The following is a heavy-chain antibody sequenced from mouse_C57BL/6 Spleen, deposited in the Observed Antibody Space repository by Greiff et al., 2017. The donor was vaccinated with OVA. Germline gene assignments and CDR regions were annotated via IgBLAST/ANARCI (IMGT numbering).Heavy chain of an antibody. J-gene: IGHJ4*01. D-gene: IGHD2-5*01. CDR1: GYTFTTYP. CDR2: FHPYNDDT. Sequence: VQLQESGAELVKPGASVKMSCKASGYTFTTYPIEWMKQNHGKSLEWIGNFHPYNDDTKYNEKFKGKATLTVEKSSSTVYLELSRLTSDDSAVYYCARRTYYSNYDYYAMDYWGQGTSVTVSS. CDR3: ARRTYYSNYDYYAMDY. V-gene: IGHV1-47*01.